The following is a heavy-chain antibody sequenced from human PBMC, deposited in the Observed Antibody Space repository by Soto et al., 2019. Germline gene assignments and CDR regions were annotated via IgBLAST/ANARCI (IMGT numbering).Heavy chain of an antibody. CDR1: GFRFSIYS. V-gene: IGHV3-48*02. Sequence: EVQLVESGGALVQRGGSLTLSCAASGFRFSIYSMNWVRQAPVKGLEWSAYITSDTKTIKYAESVKGRFTISRDNAKISVYPQMDNLSDEDTTVYYSARAVEDPFDYRCQGTVVTGSS. CDR2: ITSDTKTI. J-gene: IGHJ4*02. CDR3: ARAVEDPFDY.